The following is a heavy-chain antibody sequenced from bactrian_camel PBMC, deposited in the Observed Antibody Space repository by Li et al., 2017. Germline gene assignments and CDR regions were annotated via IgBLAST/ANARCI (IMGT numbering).Heavy chain of an antibody. D-gene: IGHD6*01. V-gene: IGHV3S1*01. J-gene: IGHJ4*01. CDR3: VKDLGYGSSWPYDY. CDR2: IDSGGDST. CDR1: GHTYWPHC. Sequence: HVQLVESGGGSVQSGGSLRLPCAASGHTYWPHCMSWFRQAPDKEREGVATIDSGGDSTYYVDSVKGRFTISRDNAKNTVYLQLNSLKTEDMAMYFCVKDLGYGSSWPYDYWGQGTQVTVS.